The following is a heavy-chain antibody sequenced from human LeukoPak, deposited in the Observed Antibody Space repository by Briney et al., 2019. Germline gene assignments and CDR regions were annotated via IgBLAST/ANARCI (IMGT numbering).Heavy chain of an antibody. Sequence: SETLSLTCTVSGYSISSGYYWGWIRQPPGKGLEWIGSIYYSGSTYYNPSLKSRVTMSVDTSKNQFSLKLSSVTAADTAVYYCARQAYYYYYYMDVWGKGTTVTISS. J-gene: IGHJ6*03. CDR2: IYYSGST. CDR3: ARQAYYYYYYMDV. CDR1: GYSISSGYY. V-gene: IGHV4-38-2*02.